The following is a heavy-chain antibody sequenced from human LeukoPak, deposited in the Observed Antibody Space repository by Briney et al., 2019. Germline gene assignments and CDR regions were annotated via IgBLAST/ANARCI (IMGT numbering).Heavy chain of an antibody. D-gene: IGHD3-22*01. V-gene: IGHV4-38-2*01. CDR3: ARPGRYYDTTDFDY. J-gene: IGHJ4*02. CDR2: IYHSGST. Sequence: PSETLSLTCAVSGYSISSGYYWGWIRQPPGKGVEWIGSIYHSGSTYYNPSLKSRVTISVDTSKNQFSLKLSSVTAADTAVYYCARPGRYYDTTDFDYWGQGTLVTVSS. CDR1: GYSISSGYY.